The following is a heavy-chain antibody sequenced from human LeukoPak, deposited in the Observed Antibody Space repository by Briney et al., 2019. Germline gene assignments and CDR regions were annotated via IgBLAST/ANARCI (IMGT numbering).Heavy chain of an antibody. Sequence: SETLSLTCTVSGVSVSSGSYYWSWIRQPPGKGLEWIGYIYYSGSTNYNPSLKSRVTISVDTSKNQFSLKLSSVTAADTAVYYCARDERLFRPRGYYYGMDVWGQGTTVTVSS. V-gene: IGHV4-61*01. CDR1: GVSVSSGSYY. D-gene: IGHD3-3*01. J-gene: IGHJ6*02. CDR2: IYYSGST. CDR3: ARDERLFRPRGYYYGMDV.